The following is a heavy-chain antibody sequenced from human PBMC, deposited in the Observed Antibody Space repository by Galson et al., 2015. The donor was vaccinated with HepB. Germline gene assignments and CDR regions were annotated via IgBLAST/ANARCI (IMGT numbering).Heavy chain of an antibody. D-gene: IGHD4-11*01. CDR1: GFTFGDYA. Sequence: SLRLSCAASGFTFGDYAMSWFRQAPGKGLEWVGFIRSKAYGGTTEYAASVKGRFTISRDDSKSIAYLQMNSLKTEDTAVYYCTRGLYTVTTKRVFYYYYMDVWGKGTTVTVSS. V-gene: IGHV3-49*03. CDR3: TRGLYTVTTKRVFYYYYMDV. J-gene: IGHJ6*03. CDR2: IRSKAYGGTT.